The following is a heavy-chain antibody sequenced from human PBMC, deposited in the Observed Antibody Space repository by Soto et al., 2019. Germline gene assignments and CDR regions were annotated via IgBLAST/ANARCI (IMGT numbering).Heavy chain of an antibody. Sequence: KPSETLSLTCDVSGVSITSHYWNWIRQSPGMGLEWIGSTYFRGSASYNPSLKSRVTISLDTSKDQLSMTLRSMTAADTALFYCVRCKLMATFDYWGQGALVTVSS. CDR3: VRCKLMATFDY. CDR2: TYFRGSA. J-gene: IGHJ4*02. V-gene: IGHV4-59*08. D-gene: IGHD5-12*01. CDR1: GVSITSHY.